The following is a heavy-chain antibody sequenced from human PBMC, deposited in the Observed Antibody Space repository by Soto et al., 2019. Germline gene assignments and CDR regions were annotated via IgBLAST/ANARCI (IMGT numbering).Heavy chain of an antibody. CDR3: ARVKWFGESGFDY. CDR1: GGSISSSNW. Sequence: ASETLSLTCAVSGGSISSSNWWSWVRQPPGKGLEWIGYIYYTGYTNYNPSLKSRVTISVDTSKNQFSLNVSSVTAADTAVYYCARVKWFGESGFDYWGQGTLVTVSS. V-gene: IGHV4-4*02. CDR2: IYYTGYT. J-gene: IGHJ4*02. D-gene: IGHD3-10*01.